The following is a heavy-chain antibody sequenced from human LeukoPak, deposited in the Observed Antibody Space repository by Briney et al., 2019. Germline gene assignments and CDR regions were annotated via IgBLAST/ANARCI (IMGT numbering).Heavy chain of an antibody. Sequence: GGSLRLSCAASGFTFSSYSMNWVRQAPGKGLEWVSSIISSSSYIYYADSVKGRFTISRDNAKNSLYLQMNSLRAEDTAVYYCARDRTSGRDYYDSSGFYYFDYWGQGTLVTVSS. V-gene: IGHV3-21*01. CDR3: ARDRTSGRDYYDSSGFYYFDY. CDR2: IISSSSYI. CDR1: GFTFSSYS. D-gene: IGHD3-22*01. J-gene: IGHJ4*02.